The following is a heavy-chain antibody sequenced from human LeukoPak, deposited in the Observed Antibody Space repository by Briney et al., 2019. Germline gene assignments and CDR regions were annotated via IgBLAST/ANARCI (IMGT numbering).Heavy chain of an antibody. CDR1: GGSISSYY. CDR3: ASGYYGTRTLAFDY. CDR2: IYYSGST. V-gene: IGHV4-59*01. J-gene: IGHJ4*02. D-gene: IGHD4-17*01. Sequence: SETLSLTCTVSGGSISSYYWSWIRQPPGKGLEWIGYIYYSGSTNYNPSLKSRVTISVDTSKNQFSLKLSSVTAADTAVYYCASGYYGTRTLAFDYWGQGILVTVSS.